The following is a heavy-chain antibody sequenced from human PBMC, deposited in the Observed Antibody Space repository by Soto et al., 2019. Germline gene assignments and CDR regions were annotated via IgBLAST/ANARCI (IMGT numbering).Heavy chain of an antibody. D-gene: IGHD3-10*01. CDR3: ARCLVLSFGEFPRLGGYYYYMDV. Sequence: SETLSLTCAGYGGSLLLYQWTWIRQRPGKGVDWIGEINQWGHINYNPSLKRRVTILVDTAKNQIPLTLSSVTAADTAVYYCARCLVLSFGEFPRLGGYYYYMDVWGKGTSVTVSS. CDR2: INQWGHI. V-gene: IGHV4-34*01. J-gene: IGHJ6*03. CDR1: GGSLLLYQ.